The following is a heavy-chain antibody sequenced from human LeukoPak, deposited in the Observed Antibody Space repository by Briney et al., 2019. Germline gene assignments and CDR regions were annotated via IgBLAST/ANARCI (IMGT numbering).Heavy chain of an antibody. CDR2: ISYSGST. V-gene: IGHV4-59*01. D-gene: IGHD1-26*01. CDR1: GASINNYY. Sequence: SGTLSLTCTVSGASINNYYWSWIRQPPGKGLEWIGYISYSGSTNYNPSLTSRVTISIDTSTKQFFLRLSSLTAADTAVYYCARVPRSSGTYWLDPYYFDYWGQGTLVTVSS. J-gene: IGHJ4*02. CDR3: ARVPRSSGTYWLDPYYFDY.